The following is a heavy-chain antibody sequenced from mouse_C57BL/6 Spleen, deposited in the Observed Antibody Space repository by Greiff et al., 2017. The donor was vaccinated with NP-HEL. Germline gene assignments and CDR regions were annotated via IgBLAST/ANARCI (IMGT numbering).Heavy chain of an antibody. CDR2: ISSGGSYT. V-gene: IGHV5-6*01. CDR3: ARVTTVVATGAFDY. Sequence: EVKLMESGGDLVKPGGSLKLSCAASGFTFSSYGMSWVRQTPDKRLEWVATISSGGSYTYYPDSVKGRFTISRDNAKNTLYLQMSSLKSEDTAMYYCARVTTVVATGAFDYWGQGTTLTVSS. J-gene: IGHJ2*01. D-gene: IGHD1-1*01. CDR1: GFTFSSYG.